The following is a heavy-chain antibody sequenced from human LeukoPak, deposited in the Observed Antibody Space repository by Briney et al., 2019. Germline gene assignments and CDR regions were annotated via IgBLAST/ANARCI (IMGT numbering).Heavy chain of an antibody. CDR1: GFTFSYYA. CDR3: ARGATAMAHFDY. CDR2: IWYDGSDK. J-gene: IGHJ4*02. D-gene: IGHD5-18*01. V-gene: IGHV3-33*01. Sequence: GGSLRLSCAASGFTFSYYAMHWVRQAPGKGLEWVAVIWYDGSDKYYADSVKDRFTISRDNSKNTLYLQMNSLRAEDTAVYYCARGATAMAHFDYWGQGTLVTVSS.